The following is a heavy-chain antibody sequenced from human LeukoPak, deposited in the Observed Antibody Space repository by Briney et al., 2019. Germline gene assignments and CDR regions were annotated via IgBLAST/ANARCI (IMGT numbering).Heavy chain of an antibody. CDR2: IYYIGST. D-gene: IGHD5-18*01. CDR3: AREYSYAYFDY. CDR1: GGSVSSGSHY. Sequence: SETLSLTSTVSGGSVSSGSHYWSWIRQPPGRGLEWIGHIYYIGSTNYNPSLKSRVTIAVDTSKNQFSLKLSSVTAADTAVYYCAREYSYAYFDYWGQGTLVTVSS. J-gene: IGHJ4*02. V-gene: IGHV4-61*01.